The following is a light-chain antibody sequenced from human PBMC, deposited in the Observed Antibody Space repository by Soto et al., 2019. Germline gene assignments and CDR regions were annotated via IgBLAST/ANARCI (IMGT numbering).Light chain of an antibody. V-gene: IGKV3-15*01. CDR1: QSVSNN. CDR2: DAS. J-gene: IGKJ1*01. CDR3: QQDNNGHPWT. Sequence: ILMTQSPATLSVSPGERATLSCRASQSVSNNLAWYQQKPGQAPRLLIYDASTRATGIPARFSGSSSGTEFIPTIIGLLSADVLVYYCQQDNNGHPWTFGQGTKVEIK.